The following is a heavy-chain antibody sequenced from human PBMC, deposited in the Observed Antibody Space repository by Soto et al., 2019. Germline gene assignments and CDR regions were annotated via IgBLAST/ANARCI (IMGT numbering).Heavy chain of an antibody. CDR3: ARDLITPLYYYYGMDV. J-gene: IGHJ6*02. Sequence: GASVKVSCKASGYTFTCYYMHWVRQAPGQGLEWMGWINPNSGGTNYAQKFQGWVTMTRDTSISTAYMELSRLRSDDTAVYYCARDLITPLYYYYGMDVWGQGTTVTVSS. V-gene: IGHV1-2*04. CDR2: INPNSGGT. CDR1: GYTFTCYY. D-gene: IGHD2-15*01.